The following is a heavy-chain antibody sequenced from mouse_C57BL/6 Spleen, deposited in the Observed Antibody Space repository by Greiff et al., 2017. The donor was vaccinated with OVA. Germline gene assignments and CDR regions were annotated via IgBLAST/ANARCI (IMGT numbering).Heavy chain of an antibody. Sequence: EVQLQESGPGMVKPSQSLSLTCTVTGYSITSGYDWHWIRHFPGNKLEWMGYISYSGSTNYNPSLKSRISITHDTSKNHFFLKLNSVTTEDTATYYCARDGNYGGSWFAYWGQGTLVTVSA. CDR3: ARDGNYGGSWFAY. J-gene: IGHJ3*01. V-gene: IGHV3-1*01. CDR2: ISYSGST. D-gene: IGHD2-1*01. CDR1: GYSITSGYD.